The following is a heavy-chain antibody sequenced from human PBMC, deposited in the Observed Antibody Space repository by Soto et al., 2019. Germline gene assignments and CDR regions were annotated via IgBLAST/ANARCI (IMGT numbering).Heavy chain of an antibody. V-gene: IGHV3-49*04. CDR1: GFTFGDYA. J-gene: IGHJ6*02. Sequence: PGGSLRLSCTASGFTFGDYAMSWVRQAPGKGLEWVGFIRSKAYGGTTEYAASVKGRFTISRDDSKSIAYLQMNSLKTEDTAVYYCTIDDFPYGMDVWGQGTTVTVSS. D-gene: IGHD3-3*01. CDR2: IRSKAYGGTT. CDR3: TIDDFPYGMDV.